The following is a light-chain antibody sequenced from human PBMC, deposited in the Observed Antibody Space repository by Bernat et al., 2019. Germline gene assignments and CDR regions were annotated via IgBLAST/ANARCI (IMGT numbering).Light chain of an antibody. CDR1: SSNIGAGYD. CDR2: GNS. J-gene: IGLJ3*02. CDR3: QSYDSSLSGWV. V-gene: IGLV1-40*01. Sequence: QSVLTQPPSVSGAPGQRVTISCTGSSSNIGAGYDVHWYHQLSGTAPKLLIYGNSNRPSGVPDRFSGSKSGTSASLAITGLQAEDEADYYGQSYDSSLSGWVFGGGTKLTVL.